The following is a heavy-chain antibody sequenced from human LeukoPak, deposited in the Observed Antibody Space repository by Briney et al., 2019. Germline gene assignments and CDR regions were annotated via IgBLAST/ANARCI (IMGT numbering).Heavy chain of an antibody. CDR3: ANSGWSYNWFDP. J-gene: IGHJ5*02. CDR2: ISNSGTII. Sequence: GGSLRLSCAASGLTFSSYEMNWGRHGPGGGLGWVSYISNSGTIIYHADSVKGRFTISRDNAKNSLYLQMNSRRAEDPAVYYSANSGWSYNWFDPWGQGTLVTVPS. D-gene: IGHD6-19*01. CDR1: GLTFSSYE. V-gene: IGHV3-48*03.